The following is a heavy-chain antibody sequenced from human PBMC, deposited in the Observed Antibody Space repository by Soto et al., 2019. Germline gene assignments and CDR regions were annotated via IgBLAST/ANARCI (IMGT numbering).Heavy chain of an antibody. V-gene: IGHV1-46*01. Sequence: QVQLVQSGAEVKKPGASVKVSCKASGYTFINYYMHWVRQAPGQGLEWMGIINPNGDITTYAQKCQGRVTLTRDTSTNTVNMELSSLRSEDTAVYYCAREKWLVRRNDPFDIWGQGTMVTVSS. CDR3: AREKWLVRRNDPFDI. CDR1: GYTFINYY. CDR2: INPNGDIT. D-gene: IGHD6-19*01. J-gene: IGHJ3*02.